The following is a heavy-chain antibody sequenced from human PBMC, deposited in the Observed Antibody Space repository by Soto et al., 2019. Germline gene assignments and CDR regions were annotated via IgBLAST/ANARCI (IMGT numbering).Heavy chain of an antibody. V-gene: IGHV3-21*01. CDR1: GFTFSSSG. D-gene: IGHD1-26*01. Sequence: PGGSLRLSCAASGFTFSSSGMNWVRQAPGKGLEWVSSIIGSRSYIYYADSVKGRFTISRDNARNSLYLQMNSLRAEDTAVYYCARDSKAVGPTSARLYDFDYWGQGTLVTVSS. CDR2: IIGSRSYI. J-gene: IGHJ4*02. CDR3: ARDSKAVGPTSARLYDFDY.